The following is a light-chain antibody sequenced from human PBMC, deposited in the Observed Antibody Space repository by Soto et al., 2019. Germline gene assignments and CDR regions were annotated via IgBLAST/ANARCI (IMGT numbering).Light chain of an antibody. V-gene: IGLV2-14*01. CDR1: RRDVGAYNY. CDR2: EVT. CDR3: TSYSSSSPVL. Sequence: QSALTQPASVSGALGQSITISCTGTRRDVGAYNYVSWYQQHPDKAPKLLIFEVTNRPSGVSGRFSGSKSGITASLSISGLQPEDEADYYCTSYSSSSPVLFGGGTKLTVL. J-gene: IGLJ2*01.